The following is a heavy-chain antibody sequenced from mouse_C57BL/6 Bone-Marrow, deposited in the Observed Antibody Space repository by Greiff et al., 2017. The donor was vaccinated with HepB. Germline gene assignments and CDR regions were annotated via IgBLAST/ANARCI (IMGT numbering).Heavy chain of an antibody. CDR1: GYTFTSYW. Sequence: QVQLQQPGAELVRPGSSVKLSCKASGYTFTSYWMHWVKQRPIQGLEWIGNIDPSDSATHYNQKFKDKATLTVDKSSSTAYMQLSSLTSEDSAVYYCARSDSNPSWFAYWGQGTLVTVSA. D-gene: IGHD2-5*01. J-gene: IGHJ3*01. CDR2: IDPSDSAT. CDR3: ARSDSNPSWFAY. V-gene: IGHV1-52*01.